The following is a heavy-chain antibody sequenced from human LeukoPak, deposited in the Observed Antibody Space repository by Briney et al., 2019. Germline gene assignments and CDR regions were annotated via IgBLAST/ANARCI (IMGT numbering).Heavy chain of an antibody. J-gene: IGHJ4*02. CDR2: INPSGGRT. Sequence: GASVKVSCKASGYTFSTFYMHWVRQAPGQGLEWMGLINPSGGRTSYTQKFQDRVTVTRDTSTNTVYTELSGLRYEDTAVYYCARGCCEGSIEVAGHDYWGQGTLVFVSS. CDR3: ARGCCEGSIEVAGHDY. V-gene: IGHV1-46*01. D-gene: IGHD6-19*01. CDR1: GYTFSTFY.